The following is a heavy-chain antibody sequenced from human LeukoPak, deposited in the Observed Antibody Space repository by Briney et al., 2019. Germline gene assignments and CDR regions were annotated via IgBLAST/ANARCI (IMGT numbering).Heavy chain of an antibody. J-gene: IGHJ4*02. CDR1: GFIVSRNY. CDR2: LYSNGNI. D-gene: IGHD4-23*01. Sequence: PGGSLRLSCAASGFIVSRNYMGWVRQAPGKGLEWVSVLYSNGNIHYTDSVKGRFTISRDNSKNTLYLQMNNLRAEDTAIYYCARYSGDYSANLYYFDYWGQGTLVTVSS. V-gene: IGHV3-53*01. CDR3: ARYSGDYSANLYYFDY.